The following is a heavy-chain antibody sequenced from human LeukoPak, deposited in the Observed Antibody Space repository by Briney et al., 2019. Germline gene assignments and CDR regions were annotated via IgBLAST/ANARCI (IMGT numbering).Heavy chain of an antibody. D-gene: IGHD3-22*01. Sequence: PGGSLRLSCAASGFTFSSYSMNWVRQAPGKGLEWVSSISSSSSYIYYADPVKGRFTISRDNAKNSLYLQMNSLRAEDTAVYYCASDRVLDYYDSSGYDYWGQGTLVTVSS. CDR1: GFTFSSYS. V-gene: IGHV3-21*01. J-gene: IGHJ4*02. CDR3: ASDRVLDYYDSSGYDY. CDR2: ISSSSSYI.